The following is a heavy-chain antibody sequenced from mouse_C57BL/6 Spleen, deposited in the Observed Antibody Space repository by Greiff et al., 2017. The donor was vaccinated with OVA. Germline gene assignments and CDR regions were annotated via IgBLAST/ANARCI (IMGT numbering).Heavy chain of an antibody. CDR2: ISSGGSYT. Sequence: EVKLMESGGDLVKPGGSLKLSCAASGFTFSSYGMSWVRQTPDKRLEWVATISSGGSYTYYPDSVKGRFTISRDNATNTLYLQLSSLKSEDTAMYYCARRGYDAFFDYWGQGTTLTVSS. J-gene: IGHJ2*01. D-gene: IGHD2-3*01. CDR1: GFTFSSYG. V-gene: IGHV5-6*02. CDR3: ARRGYDAFFDY.